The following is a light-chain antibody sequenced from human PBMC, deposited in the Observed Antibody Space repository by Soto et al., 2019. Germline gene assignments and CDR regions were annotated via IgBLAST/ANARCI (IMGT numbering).Light chain of an antibody. CDR3: HVWDGSSDPVV. V-gene: IGLV3-21*02. Sequence: SYELTQPPSVSVAPGQTARIACGGNNIGGRNVHWYQQKPGQATVLVVYDDSDRPSGIPERISGSKSGNTAALTISRVEAGDEADYYCHVWDGSSDPVVFGGGTKLTVL. CDR2: DDS. CDR1: NIGGRN. J-gene: IGLJ2*01.